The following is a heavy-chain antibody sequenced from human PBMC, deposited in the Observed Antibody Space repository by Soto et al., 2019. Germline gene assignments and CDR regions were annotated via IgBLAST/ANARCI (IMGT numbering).Heavy chain of an antibody. V-gene: IGHV1-69*02. CDR3: AMEYCSSTRCYRDY. CDR1: GGTFSSYT. CDR2: IIPILVIA. Sequence: QVQLVQSGAEVKKPGSSVKVSCKASGGTFSSYTISWVRQAPGQGLEWMGRIIPILVIANYAQKFQGRVTITAVNSTSTAYMELSSLRSEDTAVYYCAMEYCSSTRCYRDYWGQGTLVTVSS. D-gene: IGHD2-2*02. J-gene: IGHJ4*02.